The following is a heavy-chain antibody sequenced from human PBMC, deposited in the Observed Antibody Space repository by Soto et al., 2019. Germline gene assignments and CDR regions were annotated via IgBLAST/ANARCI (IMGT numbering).Heavy chain of an antibody. V-gene: IGHV3-30*03. D-gene: IGHD1-26*01. Sequence: GGSLELSVPAPGLGFGSSARYWVRQPPGKGLEWVATVSYEGSIAYYSDSVKGRFTISRDNSMHTIYLQMNSLRAEDSALYYCATVRRSDSGSYRNGMDVWGQGTTVTVSS. CDR2: VSYEGSIA. J-gene: IGHJ6*02. CDR3: ATVRRSDSGSYRNGMDV. CDR1: GLGFGSSA.